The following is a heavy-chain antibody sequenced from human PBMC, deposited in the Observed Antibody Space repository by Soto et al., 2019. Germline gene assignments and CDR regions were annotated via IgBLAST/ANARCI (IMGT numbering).Heavy chain of an antibody. CDR3: AKIGYCGGDCYSTGYYYYGMDV. V-gene: IGHV3-30*18. CDR2: ISYDGSNK. CDR1: GFTFSSYG. Sequence: GGSLRLSCAASGFTFSSYGMHWVRQAPGKGLEWVAVISYDGSNKYYADSVKGRFTISRDNSKNTLYLQMNSLRAEDTAVYYCAKIGYCGGDCYSTGYYYYGMDVWGQGTTVTVSS. J-gene: IGHJ6*02. D-gene: IGHD2-21*02.